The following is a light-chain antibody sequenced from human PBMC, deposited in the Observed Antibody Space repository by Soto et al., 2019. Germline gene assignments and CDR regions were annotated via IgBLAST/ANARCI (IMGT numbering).Light chain of an antibody. CDR2: ANN. CDR3: QSYDSSLNSRV. V-gene: IGLV1-40*01. CDR1: SSNVGAGYV. J-gene: IGLJ2*01. Sequence: QSVLTQPPSVSGAPGQRVTMSCTGSSSNVGAGYVVHWYQHLPGTAPKLLIYANNNRPSGVPDRFSGSKSGTSASLAISGLQAEDEADYYCQSYDSSLNSRVFGGGTKLTVL.